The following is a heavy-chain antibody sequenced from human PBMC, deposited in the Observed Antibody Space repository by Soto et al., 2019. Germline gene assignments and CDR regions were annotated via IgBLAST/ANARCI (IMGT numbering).Heavy chain of an antibody. Sequence: EVQLVESGGGLVQPGGSLRLSCAASGLTFSSCEMNWVRQAPGKGLEWVSYIGTRGTTKYYADSVRGRFTVSRDNTKSSLFLQLTSLRAEDTAVYFCAGRYCSNGVCHLGLSDYWGQGTLVTVSS. D-gene: IGHD2-8*01. CDR2: IGTRGTTK. CDR1: GLTFSSCE. J-gene: IGHJ4*02. V-gene: IGHV3-48*03. CDR3: AGRYCSNGVCHLGLSDY.